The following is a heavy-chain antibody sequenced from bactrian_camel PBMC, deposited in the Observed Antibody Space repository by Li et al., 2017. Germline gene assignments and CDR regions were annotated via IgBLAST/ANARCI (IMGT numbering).Heavy chain of an antibody. Sequence: HVQLVESGGGSVQAGGSLLLSCEASGYTGSNDLMAWFRQAPGSQGETVATVDSNGVTKVAGSVKGRFTLSKDNAKNTLYLEMNDLEPEDSAMYYCAADTPDLGARGWACPKLDGYEYWCQGTQVTVS. CDR2: VDSNGVT. CDR3: AADTPDLGARGWACPKLDGYEY. J-gene: IGHJ4*01. CDR1: GYTGSNDL. D-gene: IGHD5*01. V-gene: IGHV3S53*01.